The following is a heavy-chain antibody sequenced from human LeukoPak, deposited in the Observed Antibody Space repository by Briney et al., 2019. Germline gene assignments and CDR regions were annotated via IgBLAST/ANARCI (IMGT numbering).Heavy chain of an antibody. CDR1: GGSISRYY. CDR2: IYYSGST. Sequence: SETLSLTCTVSGGSISRYYWSWIRQPPGKGLEGIGYIYYSGSTNYNPSLKSRVTISVETSKNQFSLKLSSVTAADTAVYYCARGGSSSWAYNFDYWGQGTLVTVSS. V-gene: IGHV4-59*01. CDR3: ARGGSSSWAYNFDY. D-gene: IGHD6-13*01. J-gene: IGHJ4*02.